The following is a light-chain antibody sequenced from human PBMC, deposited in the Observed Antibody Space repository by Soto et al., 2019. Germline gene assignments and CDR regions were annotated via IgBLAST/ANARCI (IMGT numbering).Light chain of an antibody. CDR1: HSVSTY. Sequence: DIVLTQSPATLSLSPGERATLSCRASHSVSTYLAWYQQKPGQAPRLLIYDASNRATGIPARFSGSGSGTDFSLTISSMQPDDFATFYCQQYNGYSRTFGQGTKVEI. V-gene: IGKV3-11*01. J-gene: IGKJ1*01. CDR3: QQYNGYSRT. CDR2: DAS.